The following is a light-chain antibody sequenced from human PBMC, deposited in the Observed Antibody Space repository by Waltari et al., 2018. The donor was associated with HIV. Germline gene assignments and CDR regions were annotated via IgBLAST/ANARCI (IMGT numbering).Light chain of an antibody. CDR3: QSYDSSLSGRV. Sequence: QSVLAQPPSVSGAPGQRVTISCTGSSSNIGIGYDVQWYQQLPGTAPRLLIYDNTNRPSGVPDRFSGSRSGTSASLAITGLQAEDEGDYFCQSYDSSLSGRVFGGGTKLTVL. CDR2: DNT. J-gene: IGLJ3*02. V-gene: IGLV1-40*01. CDR1: SSNIGIGYD.